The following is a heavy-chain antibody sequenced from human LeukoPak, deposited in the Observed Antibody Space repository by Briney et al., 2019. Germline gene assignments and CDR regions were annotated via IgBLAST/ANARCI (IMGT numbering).Heavy chain of an antibody. D-gene: IGHD6-13*01. CDR2: ISAYNGNT. Sequence: ASVKVSCKASGYTFTSYGISWVRQAPGQGLEWMGWISAYNGNTNYAQKLPGRVTMTTDTSTSTAYMELRSLRYDDTAMYYCASSKWSAGGDYYHYMDVWGKGTTVTVSS. J-gene: IGHJ6*03. CDR3: ASSKWSAGGDYYHYMDV. V-gene: IGHV1-18*01. CDR1: GYTFTSYG.